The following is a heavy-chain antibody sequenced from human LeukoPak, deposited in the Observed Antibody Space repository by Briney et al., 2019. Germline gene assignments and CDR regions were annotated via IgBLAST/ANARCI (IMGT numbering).Heavy chain of an antibody. D-gene: IGHD3-10*01. V-gene: IGHV4-31*03. CDR2: IYYSGST. CDR3: ARGPMVRGVIISGKFDY. J-gene: IGHJ4*02. CDR1: GGSISSGGYY. Sequence: SQTLSLTCTVSGGSISSGGYYWSWLRQHPGKGVEWIGYIYYSGSTYYNPSLKSRVTISVDTSKNQFSLKLSSVTAADTAVYYCARGPMVRGVIISGKFDYWGQGTLVTVSS.